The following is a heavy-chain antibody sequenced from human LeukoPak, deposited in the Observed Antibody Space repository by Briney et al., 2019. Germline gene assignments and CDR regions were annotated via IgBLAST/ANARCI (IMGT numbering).Heavy chain of an antibody. CDR3: ARAGFCSGGDCFPPVDY. V-gene: IGHV3-74*01. J-gene: IGHJ4*02. CDR2: INSDGSST. Sequence: PGGSLRLSCAASGFTFSTYWMHWVRQAPGKGLVWVSRINSDGSSTTYADSVKGRITISRDNAKNTLYLEMNSLRAEDTAVYYCARAGFCSGGDCFPPVDYWGQGALVTVSS. CDR1: GFTFSTYW. D-gene: IGHD2-15*01.